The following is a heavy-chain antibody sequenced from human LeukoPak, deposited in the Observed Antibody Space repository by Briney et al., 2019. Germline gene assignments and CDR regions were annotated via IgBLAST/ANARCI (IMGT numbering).Heavy chain of an antibody. CDR2: IGGSGDNT. CDR3: VKDRGTVVRGLVIVGSFEI. CDR1: GGSISSYY. D-gene: IGHD3-10*01. Sequence: PSETLSLTCTVSGGSISSYYWSWVRQAPGKGLEWVSGIGGSGDNTYHADSVKGRFTISRDNSKNTLYPQMNSLRAEDTAVYFCVKDRGTVVRGLVIVGSFEIWGQGTMVTVSS. V-gene: IGHV3-23*01. J-gene: IGHJ3*02.